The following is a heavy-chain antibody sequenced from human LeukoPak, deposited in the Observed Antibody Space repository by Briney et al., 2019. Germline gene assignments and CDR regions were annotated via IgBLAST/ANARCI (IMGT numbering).Heavy chain of an antibody. V-gene: IGHV3-21*04. J-gene: IGHJ4*02. Sequence: GGSLRLSCAVSGFTVSGNYMSRVRQAPGKGLEWVSSISSSSSYIYYADSVKGRFTISRDNAKNSLYLQMNSLRAEDTAVYYCAKGISPYYYWGQGTLVTVSS. CDR1: GFTVSGNY. D-gene: IGHD3-10*01. CDR3: AKGISPYYY. CDR2: ISSSSSYI.